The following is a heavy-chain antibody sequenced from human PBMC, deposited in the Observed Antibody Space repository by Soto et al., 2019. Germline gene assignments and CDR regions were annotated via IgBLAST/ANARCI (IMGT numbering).Heavy chain of an antibody. J-gene: IGHJ4*02. V-gene: IGHV3-74*01. Sequence: EVQLVESGGGLVQPGGSLRLSCAASGFTFSSYWMHWVRQAPGKGLVWVSRINSDGSSTSYADSVKGRFTISRDNAKKTLYLQMNSLRAEDTAVYYGVRTSLVVAAATREDYCGRGTLVSVSS. D-gene: IGHD2-15*01. CDR3: VRTSLVVAAATREDY. CDR2: INSDGSST. CDR1: GFTFSSYW.